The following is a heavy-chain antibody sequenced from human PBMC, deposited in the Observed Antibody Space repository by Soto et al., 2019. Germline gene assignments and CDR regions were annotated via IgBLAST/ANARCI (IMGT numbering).Heavy chain of an antibody. V-gene: IGHV4-59*08. CDR1: GGSISSYY. D-gene: IGHD3-16*01. Sequence: SETLSLTCTVSGGSISSYYWSWIRQPPGKGLEWIGYIYYSGSTNYNPSLKSRVTISVDTSKNQFSLKLNSMTAADTAVYYCARHNYGWGSTYFDYWGQGTLVTVS. CDR2: IYYSGST. CDR3: ARHNYGWGSTYFDY. J-gene: IGHJ4*02.